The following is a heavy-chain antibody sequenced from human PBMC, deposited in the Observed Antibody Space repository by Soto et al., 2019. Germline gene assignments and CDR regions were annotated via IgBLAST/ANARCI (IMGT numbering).Heavy chain of an antibody. CDR2: INPSGGST. J-gene: IGHJ2*01. CDR1: GGTFSSYA. CDR3: ARDVTVPQLLYHRYFDL. Sequence: QVQLVQSGAEVKKPGSSVKVSCKASGGTFSSYAISWVRQAPGQGLEWMGIINPSGGSTSYAQKFQGRVTMTRDTSTSTVYMELSSLRSEDTAVYYCARDVTVPQLLYHRYFDLWGRGTLVTVSS. V-gene: IGHV1-46*01. D-gene: IGHD2-2*02.